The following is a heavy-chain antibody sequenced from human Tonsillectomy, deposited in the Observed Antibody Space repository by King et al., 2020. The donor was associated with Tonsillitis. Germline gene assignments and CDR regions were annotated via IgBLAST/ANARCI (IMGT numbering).Heavy chain of an antibody. J-gene: IGHJ4*02. V-gene: IGHV1-69*06. CDR1: GGTFSSYA. D-gene: IGHD1-26*01. CDR3: ARDGALTGAHCFDY. CDR2: IIPIFGAA. Sequence: VQLVESGAEVKKPGSSVKVSCKASGGTFSSYAISWVRQAPGQGLEWMGGIIPIFGAANYAQKFQGRVTITADKSTSTAYMELSSLRSEDTAVYYCARDGALTGAHCFDYWGQGTLVTVSS.